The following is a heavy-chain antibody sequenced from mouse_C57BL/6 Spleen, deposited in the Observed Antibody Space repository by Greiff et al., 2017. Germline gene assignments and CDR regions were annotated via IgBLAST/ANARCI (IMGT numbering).Heavy chain of an antibody. D-gene: IGHD1-1*01. V-gene: IGHV10-1*01. CDR1: GFSFNTYA. CDR2: IRSKRNNYAT. CDR3: VRTVVAEAMDY. Sequence: EVQGVESGGGLVQPKGSLKLSCAASGFSFNTYAMNWVRQAPGKGLEWVARIRSKRNNYATYYAESVKDRFTISRDDSESMLYLQMNNLKTEDTAMYYCVRTVVAEAMDYWGQGTSVTVSS. J-gene: IGHJ4*01.